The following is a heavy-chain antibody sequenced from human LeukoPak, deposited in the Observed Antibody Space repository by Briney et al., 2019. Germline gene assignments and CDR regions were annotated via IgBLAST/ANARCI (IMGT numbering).Heavy chain of an antibody. CDR2: ISGSGGST. J-gene: IGHJ4*02. V-gene: IGHV3-23*01. Sequence: GGSLRLSCAASGFTVSSNYMSWVRQAPGKGLEWVSAISGSGGSTYYADSVKGRFTISRDNSKNTLYLQMNSLRAEDTAVYYCATLGSGWYWSFFDYWGQGTLVTVSS. CDR3: ATLGSGWYWSFFDY. D-gene: IGHD6-19*01. CDR1: GFTVSSNY.